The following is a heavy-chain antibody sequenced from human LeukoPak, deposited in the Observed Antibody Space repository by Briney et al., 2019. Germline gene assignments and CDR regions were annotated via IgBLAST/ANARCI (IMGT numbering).Heavy chain of an antibody. CDR2: FSGSGAST. J-gene: IGHJ6*02. CDR3: AKFSPTPLLNYYYYGMDV. Sequence: GGSLRLSCVASGFTVSSNYMSWVRQAPGTGLEWVSCFSGSGASTYYADSVKGRFTISRDNSKNTLYLQMNSLRAEDTAVYYCAKFSPTPLLNYYYYGMDVWGQGTTVTVSS. V-gene: IGHV3-23*01. CDR1: GFTVSSNY.